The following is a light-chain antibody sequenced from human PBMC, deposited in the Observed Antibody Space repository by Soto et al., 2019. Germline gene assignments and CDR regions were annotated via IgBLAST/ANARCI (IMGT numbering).Light chain of an antibody. CDR2: DAS. CDR1: QSVRAY. Sequence: ENVLTQSPDTLSLSPGERATLSCRASQSVRAYLAWYQQKPGQAPRLLIYDASNRATGIPARFSASGSGTDFTLTISDVQPEDFALYYCHQRQSWPRTFGQGTKVDIK. V-gene: IGKV3-11*01. CDR3: HQRQSWPRT. J-gene: IGKJ1*01.